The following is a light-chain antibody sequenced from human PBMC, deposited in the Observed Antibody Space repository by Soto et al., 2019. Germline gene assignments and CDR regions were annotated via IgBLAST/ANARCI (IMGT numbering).Light chain of an antibody. Sequence: AIQITPSPSSLSASVGGRVTITFRASQGIRNDLDWFQQKPGKDPKLLIYAASNLQSGVPARFSGSGSGTDFTLTISSLQPEDFATYYCLQKYFYPFTFGPGTKVDIK. CDR2: AAS. CDR1: QGIRND. J-gene: IGKJ3*01. CDR3: LQKYFYPFT. V-gene: IGKV1-6*01.